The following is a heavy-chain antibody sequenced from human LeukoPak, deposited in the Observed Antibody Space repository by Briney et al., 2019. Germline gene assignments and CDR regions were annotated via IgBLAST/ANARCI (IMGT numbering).Heavy chain of an antibody. J-gene: IGHJ5*02. D-gene: IGHD6-6*01. CDR2: FYYTGNT. CDR1: GDSVSSGGSYY. CDR3: ARRAIAYSSFLYTGAFDP. Sequence: SETLSLTCTVSGDSVSSGGSYYWAWIRQPPGKRLGWIWSFYYTGNTYYIPSLKSLVTVSVETSKNQLWLEVSSVTAADTAVYYCARRAIAYSSFLYTGAFDPWGQGTLVTVSS. V-gene: IGHV4-39*01.